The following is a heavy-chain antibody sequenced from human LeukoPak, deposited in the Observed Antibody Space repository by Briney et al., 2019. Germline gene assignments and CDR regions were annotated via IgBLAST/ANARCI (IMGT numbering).Heavy chain of an antibody. CDR1: GFTFSNYW. Sequence: GGSLRLSCVASGFTFSNYWMSWVSQAREKGLEWVANIKEDGSEKYYVDSVKGRFTISRDNAKNSLYLQMNSLRAEDTAVYYCASTIATRYFDYWGQGTLVTVSS. V-gene: IGHV3-7*03. CDR2: IKEDGSEK. J-gene: IGHJ4*02. D-gene: IGHD6-6*01. CDR3: ASTIATRYFDY.